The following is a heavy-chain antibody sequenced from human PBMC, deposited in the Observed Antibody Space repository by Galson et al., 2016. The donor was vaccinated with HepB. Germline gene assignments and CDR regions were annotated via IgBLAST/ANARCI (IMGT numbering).Heavy chain of an antibody. Sequence: SLRLSCAASGFTFSSYWMHWVRQVPGKGLVMVARTNTDGSDTGYAGSVKGRFTISRDNAKNTLYLQMNTLRAEDTAVYYCARDYLTYTGSYLYSWGQGTRVTVSS. V-gene: IGHV3-74*01. J-gene: IGHJ4*02. CDR3: ARDYLTYTGSYLYS. CDR2: TNTDGSDT. D-gene: IGHD1-26*01. CDR1: GFTFSSYW.